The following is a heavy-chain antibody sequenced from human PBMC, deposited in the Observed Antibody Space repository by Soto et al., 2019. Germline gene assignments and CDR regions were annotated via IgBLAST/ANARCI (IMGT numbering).Heavy chain of an antibody. D-gene: IGHD2-15*01. Sequence: PGGSLRLSCAASGFTFSSYAMSWVRQAPGKGLEWVSAISGSGGSTYYADSVKGRFTISRDNSKNTLYLQMNSLRAEDTAVYYCAKTRPECSGGSCFTIDYWGQGTLVTVSS. CDR1: GFTFSSYA. V-gene: IGHV3-23*01. CDR3: AKTRPECSGGSCFTIDY. CDR2: ISGSGGST. J-gene: IGHJ4*02.